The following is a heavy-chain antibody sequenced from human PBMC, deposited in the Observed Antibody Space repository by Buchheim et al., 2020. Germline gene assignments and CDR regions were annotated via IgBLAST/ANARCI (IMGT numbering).Heavy chain of an antibody. CDR1: GGTFSSYA. V-gene: IGHV1-69*01. Sequence: QVQLVQSGAEVKKPGSSVKVSCKASGGTFSSYAISWVRQAPGQGLEWMGGIIPIFGTANYAQKFQGRVTITADESTSTAYMELSSLRSEDTAVYYCARSRKLYSSSWYRMSYYYYGMDVWGQGTT. D-gene: IGHD6-13*01. CDR2: IIPIFGTA. J-gene: IGHJ6*02. CDR3: ARSRKLYSSSWYRMSYYYYGMDV.